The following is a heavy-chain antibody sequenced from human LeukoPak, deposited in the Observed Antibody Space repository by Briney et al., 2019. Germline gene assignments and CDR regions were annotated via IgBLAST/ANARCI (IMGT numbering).Heavy chain of an antibody. CDR3: ARDTYYGSGSYYRYTFDS. D-gene: IGHD3-10*01. CDR1: GFTFSNYW. J-gene: IGHJ4*02. CDR2: IKQDGSEK. Sequence: PGGSLRLSCAVSGFTFSNYWMSWVRQAPGKGLEWVANIKQDGSEKYYVDSVKGRFTISRDNAKNSMYLQMNSLRAEDTAVYYCARDTYYGSGSYYRYTFDSWGQGTMVTVSS. V-gene: IGHV3-7*03.